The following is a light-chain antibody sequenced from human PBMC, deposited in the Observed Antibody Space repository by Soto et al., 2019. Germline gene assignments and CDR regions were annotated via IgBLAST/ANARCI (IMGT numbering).Light chain of an antibody. V-gene: IGKV3-20*01. Sequence: EIVLTQSPATLSLSPGERATLSCRASQSVSSSLAWYQQKPGQAPRLLIYDASSRATGIPDRFSGGGSGTDFTLTISRLEPEDFAVYYCQQFRSYPLTFGGGTKVDIK. CDR2: DAS. CDR3: QQFRSYPLT. CDR1: QSVSSS. J-gene: IGKJ4*01.